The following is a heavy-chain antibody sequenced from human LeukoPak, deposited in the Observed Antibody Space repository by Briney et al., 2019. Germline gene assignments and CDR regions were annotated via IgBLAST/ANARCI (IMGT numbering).Heavy chain of an antibody. V-gene: IGHV4-39*01. D-gene: IGHD1-1*01. CDR1: GGSITSSSFY. Sequence: SETLSLTCTVSGGSITSSSFYWGWVRQPPGKGLEWIGSIYFSGNTYYNPSLKSRLTISVDTSKNQFSLNLSSVTAADTAVYYCARGRTRARYYYYYYMDVWAKATTVNVSS. J-gene: IGHJ6*03. CDR2: IYFSGNT. CDR3: ARGRTRARYYYYYYMDV.